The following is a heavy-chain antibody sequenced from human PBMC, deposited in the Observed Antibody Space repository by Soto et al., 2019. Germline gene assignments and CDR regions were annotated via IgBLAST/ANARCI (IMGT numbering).Heavy chain of an antibody. Sequence: EVQLVESGGGLIQPGGSLRLSCAASGFTVSSNYMSWVRQASEKGLEWVSVIYSGGSTYYSDSAKGRFPISRDNSKITVYLQMNCLRAEDTAVYYSARESSYGYCYYYAMDVWGQGTTVTVSS. CDR1: GFTVSSNY. D-gene: IGHD5-18*01. CDR3: ARESSYGYCYYYAMDV. CDR2: IYSGGST. V-gene: IGHV3-53*01. J-gene: IGHJ6*02.